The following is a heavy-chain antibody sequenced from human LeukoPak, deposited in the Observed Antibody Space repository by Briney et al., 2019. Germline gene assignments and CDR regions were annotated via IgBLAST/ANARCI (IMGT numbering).Heavy chain of an antibody. J-gene: IGHJ4*02. CDR3: ARVHYYGSGATS. D-gene: IGHD3-10*01. CDR1: GYTFTGYY. V-gene: IGHV1-2*02. Sequence: ASVKVSCKASGYTFTGYYMHWVRQAPGQGLEWLGWINPNSGGTNYAQKFQGRVTMTRDTSISTAYMELSRLRSDDTAVYYCARVHYYGSGATSWGQGTLVTVSS. CDR2: INPNSGGT.